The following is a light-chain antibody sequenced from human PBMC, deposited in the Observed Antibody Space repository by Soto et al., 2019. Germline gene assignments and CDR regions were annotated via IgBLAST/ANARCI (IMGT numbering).Light chain of an antibody. CDR2: GAS. J-gene: IGKJ2*01. CDR3: QQYGTSPRS. CDR1: QSVGSNY. V-gene: IGKV3-20*01. Sequence: EIVLTQSPGTLSLFPGERATLSCRASQSVGSNYLAWYQQKPGQAPRLLIHGASSRATGIPDRFSGSGSGTDFTLTIIRLEPEDFAVYYCQQYGTSPRSFGQGTKLQI.